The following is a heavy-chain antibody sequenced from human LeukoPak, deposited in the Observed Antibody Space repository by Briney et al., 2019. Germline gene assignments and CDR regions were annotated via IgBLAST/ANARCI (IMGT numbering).Heavy chain of an antibody. CDR1: GDSISSDY. CDR2: IYYTGST. D-gene: IGHD2-15*01. Sequence: SGTLSLTCAVSGDSISSDYWSWVRQPPGKGLEWIGYIYYTGSTNYNPSLKSRVTISVDTSKNQFSLNLRSVTAADTAVYYCARAPGLRYFDYWGQGTLVTVSS. V-gene: IGHV4-59*08. CDR3: ARAPGLRYFDY. J-gene: IGHJ4*02.